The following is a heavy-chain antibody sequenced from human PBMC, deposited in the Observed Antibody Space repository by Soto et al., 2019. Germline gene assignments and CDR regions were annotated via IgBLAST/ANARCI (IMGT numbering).Heavy chain of an antibody. CDR3: ARDPPPPDY. CDR1: GYTFASYA. CDR2: ISAYNGNT. Sequence: QVQLVQPGDKVKKPGASVKVSCKSSGYTFASYAISWMRQAPGQGLEWMGWISAYNGNTNYAQKLQGRVTMTTDTSTSTAYMELRSLRSDDTAVYYCARDPPPPDYWGQGTLVTVSS. V-gene: IGHV1-18*01. J-gene: IGHJ4*02.